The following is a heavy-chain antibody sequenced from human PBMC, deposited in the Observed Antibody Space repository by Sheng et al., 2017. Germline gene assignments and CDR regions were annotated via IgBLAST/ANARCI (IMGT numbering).Heavy chain of an antibody. J-gene: IGHJ6*02. Sequence: EVQLVESGGGLVQPGRSLRLSCAASGFTFDDYAMHWVRQAPGKGLEWVSGISWNSGSIGYADSVKGRFTISRDNAKNSLYLQMNSLRAEDTALYYCAKGRQWLTGMDFWGQGDHGHRLL. CDR3: AKGRQWLTGMDF. CDR2: ISWNSGSI. V-gene: IGHV3-9*01. D-gene: IGHD6-19*01. CDR1: GFTFDDYA.